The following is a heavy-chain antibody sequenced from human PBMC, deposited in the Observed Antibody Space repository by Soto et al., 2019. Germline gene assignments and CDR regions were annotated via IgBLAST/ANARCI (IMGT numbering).Heavy chain of an antibody. CDR2: IYYSGST. CDR3: ASVPFGTTGKSYYYYYYMDV. CDR1: GGSISSSSYY. V-gene: IGHV4-39*07. D-gene: IGHD4-17*01. J-gene: IGHJ6*03. Sequence: SETLSLTCTVSGGSISSSSYYWGWIRQPPGKGLEWIGSIYYSGSTYYNPSLKSRVTISVDTSKNQFSLKLSSVTAADTAVYYCASVPFGTTGKSYYYYYYMDVWGKGTTVTVSS.